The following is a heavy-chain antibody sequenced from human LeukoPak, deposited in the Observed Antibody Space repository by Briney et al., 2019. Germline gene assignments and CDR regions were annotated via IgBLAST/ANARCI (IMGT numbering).Heavy chain of an antibody. V-gene: IGHV1-2*02. CDR2: IKPDTGDT. D-gene: IGHD2-2*01. J-gene: IGHJ4*02. CDR1: GYTFTDYF. CDR3: AREQHCGSTSCPQDV. Sequence: GASVKVSCKASGYTFTDYFIHWVRQPPGHGLEWMGWIKPDTGDTSYAQKFQGRLTTARDTSIRTAYMELTRLRSDDTAIYFCAREQHCGSTSCPQDVWGQGTLVTVSS.